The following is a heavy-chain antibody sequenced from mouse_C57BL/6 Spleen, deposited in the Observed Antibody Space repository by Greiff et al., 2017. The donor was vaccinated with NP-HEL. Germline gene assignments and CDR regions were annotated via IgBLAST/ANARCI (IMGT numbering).Heavy chain of an antibody. CDR2: IDPSDSYT. J-gene: IGHJ3*01. CDR1: GYTFTSYW. Sequence: QVQLQQPGAELVKPGASVKLSCKASGYTFTSYWMQWVKQRPGQGLEWIGEIDPSDSYTNYNQKFKGKATLTVDTSSSTAYMRLRRLTSEDAGVYDGARRAYDRGWFAYWGQGTLVTVAA. D-gene: IGHD2-3*01. V-gene: IGHV1-50*01. CDR3: ARRAYDRGWFAY.